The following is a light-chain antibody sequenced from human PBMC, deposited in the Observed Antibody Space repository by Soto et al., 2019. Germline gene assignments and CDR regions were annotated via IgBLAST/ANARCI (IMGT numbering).Light chain of an antibody. CDR2: AAS. J-gene: IGKJ4*01. V-gene: IGKV1-9*01. Sequence: IQLTQSPSFLSASVGDRVTITCRASPGISNYLAWYQRKPGKAPKLLIYAASTLQSGVPSRFSGSGSGTEFTLTISILQPEDFATYYCQQLNSYPLTFGGGTKVEIK. CDR3: QQLNSYPLT. CDR1: PGISNY.